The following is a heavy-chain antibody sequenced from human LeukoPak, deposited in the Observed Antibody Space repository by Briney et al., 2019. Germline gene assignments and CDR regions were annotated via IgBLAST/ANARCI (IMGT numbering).Heavy chain of an antibody. V-gene: IGHV4-61*05. CDR3: ARLNSRAYSSSWYDWFDP. CDR2: IYYSGST. Sequence: SETLSLTCTVSGGSISSSSYYWGWIRQPPGKGLEWIGYIYYSGSTNYNPSLKSRVTISVDTSKNQFSLKLSSVTAADTAVYYCARLNSRAYSSSWYDWFDPWGQGTLVTVSS. CDR1: GGSISSSSYY. J-gene: IGHJ5*02. D-gene: IGHD6-13*01.